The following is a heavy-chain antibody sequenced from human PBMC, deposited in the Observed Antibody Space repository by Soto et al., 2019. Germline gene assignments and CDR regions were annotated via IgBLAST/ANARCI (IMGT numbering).Heavy chain of an antibody. CDR2: TYYRSKWYN. CDR3: QRELRLGPGDAFDI. Sequence: TLSLTCDLSVYSFSRTSAAWNWIRQSPSRGLEWLGRTYYRSKWYNDYAVSLKSRITINPDTSKNQFSLQLNSVTPEYTAVYYCQRELRLGPGDAFDIWGQGTMVAV. J-gene: IGHJ3*02. CDR1: VYSFSRTSAA. V-gene: IGHV6-1*01. D-gene: IGHD7-27*01.